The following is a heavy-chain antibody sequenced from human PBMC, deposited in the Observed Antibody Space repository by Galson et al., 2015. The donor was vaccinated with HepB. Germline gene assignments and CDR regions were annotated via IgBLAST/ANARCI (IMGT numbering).Heavy chain of an antibody. D-gene: IGHD2-15*01. Sequence: CTVSGCSISRCYGSWIRQPAGKGLEWIGRIFTSGYTNYHPSLKSRVTMSLDPSKNPFSLNLSSVTAADTAVYYCARSSPVARGWFDPWGQGTLVAVSA. V-gene: IGHV4-4*07. J-gene: IGHJ5*02. CDR1: GCSISRCY. CDR3: ARSSPVARGWFDP. CDR2: IFTSGYT.